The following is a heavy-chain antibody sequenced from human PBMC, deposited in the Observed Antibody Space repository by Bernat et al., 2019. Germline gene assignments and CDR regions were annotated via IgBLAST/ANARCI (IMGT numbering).Heavy chain of an antibody. V-gene: IGHV1-3*05. CDR2: INAGNGNT. D-gene: IGHD2-21*02. J-gene: IGHJ4*02. Sequence: QVQLVQSGAEEKKPGASVKVSCKASGYTFTSYAMHWVRQAPGQRLEWMGCINAGNGNTKYSQKFQGRVTITRDTSASTAYMELSSLRSEDTAVYYCAREHCGGDCYSEYYFDYWGQGTLVTVSS. CDR3: AREHCGGDCYSEYYFDY. CDR1: GYTFTSYA.